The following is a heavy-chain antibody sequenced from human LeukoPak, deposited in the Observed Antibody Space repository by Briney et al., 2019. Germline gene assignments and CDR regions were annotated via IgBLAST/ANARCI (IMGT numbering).Heavy chain of an antibody. CDR1: GFTFSSYH. CDR2: ISTSSSSSYI. J-gene: IGHJ4*02. V-gene: IGHV3-21*01. CDR3: ARRATTERGHSYGLDY. D-gene: IGHD5-18*01. Sequence: GGSLRLSCVVSGFTFSSYHMNWVRQAPGKGLEWVSSISTSSSSSYIYYADSVTGRFTISRDNAKNSLYLQMNSLRAEDAAVYYCARRATTERGHSYGLDYWGQGTLVTVSS.